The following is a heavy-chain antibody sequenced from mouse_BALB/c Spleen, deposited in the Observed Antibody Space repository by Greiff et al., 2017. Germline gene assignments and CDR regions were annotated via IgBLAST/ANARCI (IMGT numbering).Heavy chain of an antibody. CDR2: IDTSDSYT. D-gene: IGHD1-2*01. CDR3: AREAPTATTGYAMDY. J-gene: IGHJ4*01. CDR1: GYTFTDYW. V-gene: IGHV1-69*01. Sequence: VQLQQPGAELVMPGASVKMSCKASGYTFTDYWMHWVKQRPGQGLEWIGAIDTSDSYTSYNQKFKGKATLTVDESSSTAYMQLSSLTSEDSAVYYCAREAPTATTGYAMDYWGQGTSVTVSS.